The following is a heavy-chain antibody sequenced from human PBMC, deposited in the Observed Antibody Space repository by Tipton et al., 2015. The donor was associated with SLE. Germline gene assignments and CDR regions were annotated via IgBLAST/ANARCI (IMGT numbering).Heavy chain of an antibody. J-gene: IGHJ4*02. V-gene: IGHV4-38-2*01. CDR3: ARRGNYYDSSCYFDY. CDR2: ISHSGNA. D-gene: IGHD3-22*01. Sequence: TLSLTCAVSGYSISSGHYWGWIRQTPGEGLEWLGSISHSGNAYYNPSLKSRVTISVDTSKNHFSLKLSSVTAADTAVYYRARRGNYYDSSCYFDYWGQGTLVTVSS. CDR1: GYSISSGHY.